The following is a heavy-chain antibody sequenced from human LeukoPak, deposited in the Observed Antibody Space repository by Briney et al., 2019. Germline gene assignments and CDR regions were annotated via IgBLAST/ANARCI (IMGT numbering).Heavy chain of an antibody. CDR3: ARRTTITTNGAFDI. D-gene: IGHD1-1*01. CDR1: GASISSYY. V-gene: IGHV4-59*01. Sequence: SETLSLTCTVSGASISSYYWSWIRQPPGKELEWIGYIFYSGTTNYNPSLKSRVTMLLDTSKNQFSLKLSSVTAADTAVYYCARRTTITTNGAFDIWGQGTMVTVSS. J-gene: IGHJ3*02. CDR2: IFYSGTT.